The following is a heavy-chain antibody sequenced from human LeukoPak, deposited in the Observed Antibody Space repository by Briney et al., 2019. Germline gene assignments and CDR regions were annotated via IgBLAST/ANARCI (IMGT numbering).Heavy chain of an antibody. J-gene: IGHJ6*02. CDR3: AGHIAVAGTLYYGMDV. V-gene: IGHV3-48*04. CDR1: GFTFSSYS. CDR2: ISSSGSTI. D-gene: IGHD6-19*01. Sequence: GGSLRLSCAASGFTFSSYSMNWVRQAPGKGLEWVSYISSSGSTIYYADSVKGRFTISRDNAKNSLYLQMNSLRAEDTAVYYCAGHIAVAGTLYYGMDVWGQGTTVTVSS.